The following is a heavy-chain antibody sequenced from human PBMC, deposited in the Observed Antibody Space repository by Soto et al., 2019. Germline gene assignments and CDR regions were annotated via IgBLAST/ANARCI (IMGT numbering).Heavy chain of an antibody. V-gene: IGHV4-39*01. CDR3: ARAPTDYSHDY. CDR2: VYYSGST. Sequence: QLQLRESGPGLVKPSETLSLTCTVSGGSIITTTYYWGWLRQPPGKGLEWIGSVYYSGSTYYNPSLKSRVTISVDTSMNQFSLMLSSVTAADTAVYFCARAPTDYSHDYWGLGNLVTVSS. D-gene: IGHD4-4*01. CDR1: GGSIITTTYY. J-gene: IGHJ4*02.